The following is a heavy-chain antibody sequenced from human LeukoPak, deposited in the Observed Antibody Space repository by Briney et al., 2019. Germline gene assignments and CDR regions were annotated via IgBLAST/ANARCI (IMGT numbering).Heavy chain of an antibody. Sequence: GTSLRLSCAASQFTFSSYDMNWVRQAPGKGLEWVSYISTSSSMTYHADSVKGRFTISRDNAKNSLYLQMNSLRAEDTAVYYCTRDFRWTGGYFDYWGQGTLVTVSS. CDR2: ISTSSSMT. D-gene: IGHD1-14*01. V-gene: IGHV3-48*03. CDR1: QFTFSSYD. CDR3: TRDFRWTGGYFDY. J-gene: IGHJ4*02.